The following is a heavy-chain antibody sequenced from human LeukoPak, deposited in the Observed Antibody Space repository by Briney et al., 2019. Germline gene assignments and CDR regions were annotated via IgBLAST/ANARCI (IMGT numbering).Heavy chain of an antibody. CDR2: IYYSGST. CDR3: ARVHRVVIRGDWFDP. V-gene: IGHV4-31*03. CDR1: GGSISSGGYY. Sequence: PSQTLSLTCTVSGGSISSGGYYWSWIRQHPGKGLEWIGYIYYSGSTYYNPSLKSRVTISVDTSKNQFSLKLSSVTAADTAVYYCARVHRVVIRGDWFDPWGQGTLVTVSS. J-gene: IGHJ5*02. D-gene: IGHD3-3*01.